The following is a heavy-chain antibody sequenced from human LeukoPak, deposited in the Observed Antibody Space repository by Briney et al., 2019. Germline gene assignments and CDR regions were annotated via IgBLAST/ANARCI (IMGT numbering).Heavy chain of an antibody. V-gene: IGHV1-2*02. CDR2: INPNSGGT. CDR3: ARVRAPMIVDAYDAFDI. CDR1: GYTFTGYY. Sequence: ASVKVSCKASGYTFTGYYMHWVRLAPGQGLEWMGWINPNSGGTNYAQNFQGRVTMTRDTSISTDYMELSRLRSDDTAVYYCARVRAPMIVDAYDAFDIWGQGTMVTVSS. D-gene: IGHD3-22*01. J-gene: IGHJ3*02.